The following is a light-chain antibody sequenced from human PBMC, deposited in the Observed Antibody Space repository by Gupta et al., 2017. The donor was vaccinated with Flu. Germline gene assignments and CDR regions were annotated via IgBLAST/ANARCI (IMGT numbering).Light chain of an antibody. CDR3: AAWDDSLSGVV. CDR2: RSN. Sequence: RVTISCSGGNSNIGINYVYWYQQLPGAAPKLLIYRSNQRPSGVPDRFSGSKSGTSASLAIRGLRSEDEADYYGAAWDDSLSGVVFGGGTKLTVL. V-gene: IGLV1-47*01. CDR1: NSNIGINY. J-gene: IGLJ2*01.